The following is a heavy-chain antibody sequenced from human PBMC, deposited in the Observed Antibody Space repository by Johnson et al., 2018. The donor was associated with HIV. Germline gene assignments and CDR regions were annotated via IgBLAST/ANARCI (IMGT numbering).Heavy chain of an antibody. CDR1: GFTFSSYA. J-gene: IGHJ3*02. D-gene: IGHD2-15*01. CDR2: ISYDGNNK. Sequence: QVLLLESGGGVVQPGRSLRLSCAGSGFTFSSYAMHWVRKPPGKGLEWVAVISYDGNNKYYADSVKGRVTISRDNSKNTLYLQMNSLRAEDTAMYYCAKDNLKRTRGSDAFDIWGQGTRVTVSS. V-gene: IGHV3-30-3*01. CDR3: AKDNLKRTRGSDAFDI.